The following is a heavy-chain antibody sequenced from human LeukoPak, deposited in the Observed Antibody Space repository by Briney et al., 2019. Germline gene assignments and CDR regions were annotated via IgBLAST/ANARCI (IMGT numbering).Heavy chain of an antibody. CDR2: INPSGGST. D-gene: IGHD3-22*01. Sequence: ASVKVSCKASGYTFTRYYIHWVRQAPGQGFEWMGVINPSGGSTSYAQKFQGRVTMTRDMSTSIVYMELISLRSEDTAVYYCAGDPKDDTSGYYYFDYWGQGTLVTVSS. V-gene: IGHV1-46*01. J-gene: IGHJ4*02. CDR3: AGDPKDDTSGYYYFDY. CDR1: GYTFTRYY.